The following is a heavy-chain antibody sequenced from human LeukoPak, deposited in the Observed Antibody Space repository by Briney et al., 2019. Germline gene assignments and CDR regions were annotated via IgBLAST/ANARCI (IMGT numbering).Heavy chain of an antibody. CDR3: ARNTPYSSSPYNWFDP. CDR2: IYYSGST. V-gene: IGHV4-59*02. CDR1: GGSVSSYY. Sequence: SETLSLTCAVSGGSVSSYYWSWIRQPPGKGLEWIGYIYYSGSTNYNPSLKSRVTISVDTSKNQFSLKLSSVTAADTAVYYCARNTPYSSSPYNWFDPWGQGTLVTVSS. J-gene: IGHJ5*02. D-gene: IGHD6-6*01.